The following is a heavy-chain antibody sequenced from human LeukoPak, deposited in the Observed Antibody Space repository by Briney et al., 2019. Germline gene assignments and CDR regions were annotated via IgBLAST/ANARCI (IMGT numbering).Heavy chain of an antibody. Sequence: SENLSLTCSVSGGSINGYIWSWVQQPPGKGLEWIGYIYHSGSTYYNPSLKSRVTISVDRSKNQFSLKLSSVTAADTAVYYCARGIRGSGYYFDYWGQGTLVTVSS. J-gene: IGHJ4*02. CDR1: GGSINGYI. CDR3: ARGIRGSGYYFDY. D-gene: IGHD3-10*01. V-gene: IGHV4-59*12. CDR2: IYHSGST.